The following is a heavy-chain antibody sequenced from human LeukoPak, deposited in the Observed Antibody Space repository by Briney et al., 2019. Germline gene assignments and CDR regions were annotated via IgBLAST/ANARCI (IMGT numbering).Heavy chain of an antibody. CDR2: ISYDGSNK. V-gene: IGHV3-30*18. Sequence: PGRSLRLSCAASGYTFSSYGMHWVRQAPGKGLEWVAVISYDGSNKYYADSVKGRFTISRDNSKNTLYLQMNSLRAEDTAVYYCAKYPPAQLERPEDFDYWGQGTLVTVSS. J-gene: IGHJ4*02. CDR1: GYTFSSYG. CDR3: AKYPPAQLERPEDFDY. D-gene: IGHD1-1*01.